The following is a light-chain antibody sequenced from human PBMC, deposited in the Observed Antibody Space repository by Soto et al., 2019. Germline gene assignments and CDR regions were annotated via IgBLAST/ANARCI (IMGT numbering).Light chain of an antibody. CDR1: SSDVGGYNY. J-gene: IGLJ2*01. Sequence: QSALTQPASVSGSPGQSITISCTGTSSDVGGYNYVSWYQQHPGKAPKLMIYEVSNRPSGVSNRFSGSKSGNTASLTISGLQAEDEADYYCSSYTSSSILFGGGPKLTVL. CDR3: SSYTSSSIL. CDR2: EVS. V-gene: IGLV2-14*01.